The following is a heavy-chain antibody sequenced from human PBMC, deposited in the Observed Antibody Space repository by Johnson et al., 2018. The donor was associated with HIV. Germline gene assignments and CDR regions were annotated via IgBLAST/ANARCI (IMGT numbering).Heavy chain of an antibody. D-gene: IGHD3-16*02. V-gene: IGHV3-30*04. Sequence: QVQLVESGGGVVQPGRSLRLSCAASGFTFSSYAMHWVRQAPGTGLEWVAFISYDVSNKYYADSVKCRLTISRDNSKNTMYLQMNSLRAEDTAVYFCARGPIADDAFDIWGQGTMVTVSS. J-gene: IGHJ3*02. CDR3: ARGPIADDAFDI. CDR2: ISYDVSNK. CDR1: GFTFSSYA.